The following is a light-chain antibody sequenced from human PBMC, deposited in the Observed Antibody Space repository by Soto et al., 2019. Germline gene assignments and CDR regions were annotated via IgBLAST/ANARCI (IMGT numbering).Light chain of an antibody. Sequence: DIQMTQSPSTLSASVGDRVTITCRASQSISSWLAWYQQKPGKAPKLLIYDASSLESGVPSRFSSSGPGTEFTLTISSLQPDDFATYYCQQYNSYWTFGQGTKVDIK. CDR2: DAS. J-gene: IGKJ1*01. CDR1: QSISSW. CDR3: QQYNSYWT. V-gene: IGKV1-5*01.